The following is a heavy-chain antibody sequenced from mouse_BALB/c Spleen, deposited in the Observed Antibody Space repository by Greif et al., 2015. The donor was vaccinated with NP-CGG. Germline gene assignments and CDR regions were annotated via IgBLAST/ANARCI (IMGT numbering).Heavy chain of an antibody. Sequence: EVKLQESGGGLVQPGGSLKLSCAASGFTFSSYTMSWVRQTPEKRLEWVAYISNGGGSTYYPDTVKGRFTISRDNAKNTLYPQMSSLKSEDTAMYYCARQYGKGFAYWGQGTLVTVSA. CDR3: ARQYGKGFAY. CDR2: ISNGGGST. J-gene: IGHJ3*01. V-gene: IGHV5-12-2*01. D-gene: IGHD2-10*02. CDR1: GFTFSSYT.